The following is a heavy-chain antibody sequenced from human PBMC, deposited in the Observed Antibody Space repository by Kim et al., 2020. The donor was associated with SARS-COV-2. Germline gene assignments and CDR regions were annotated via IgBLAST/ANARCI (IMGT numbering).Heavy chain of an antibody. D-gene: IGHD3-9*01. CDR1: GGSISSGGYY. V-gene: IGHV4-31*03. CDR2: IYYSGIT. Sequence: SETLSLTCTVSGGSISSGGYYWSWIRQHPGKGLEWIGYIYYSGITYYNPSLKSRVTISVDTSKNQFSLHLISVTAADTAVYYCARDQKGILTGYPYYYYGMDVWGQGTTVTVSS. J-gene: IGHJ6*02. CDR3: ARDQKGILTGYPYYYYGMDV.